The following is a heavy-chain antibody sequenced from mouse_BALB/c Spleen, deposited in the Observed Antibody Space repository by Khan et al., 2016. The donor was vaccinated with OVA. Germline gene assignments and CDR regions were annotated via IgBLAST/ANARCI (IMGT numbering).Heavy chain of an antibody. CDR2: ISTGGST. Sequence: VQLKESGGGLVTPGRSLKVSCAASGFTFSNYAMSWVRQTPEKRLEWVTSISTGGSTYYPDSVKGRLTISRDKARNILYLQMSSLRSEDTAMYYCASDYWFVYWGQGTLVTVSA. CDR3: ASDYWFVY. D-gene: IGHD2-13*01. CDR1: GFTFSNYA. J-gene: IGHJ3*01. V-gene: IGHV5-6-5*01.